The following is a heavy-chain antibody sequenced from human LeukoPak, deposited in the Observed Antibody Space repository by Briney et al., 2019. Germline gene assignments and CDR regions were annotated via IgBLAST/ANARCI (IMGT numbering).Heavy chain of an antibody. CDR1: GGSISSYY. J-gene: IGHJ6*02. CDR3: ARGVCSSTSCYIGFGNYYYGMDV. D-gene: IGHD2-2*02. Sequence: SETLSLTCTVSGGSISSYYWSWIRQPAEKGLEWIGRIHSSGSTNYNPSLKSRVTISVDTSKNQFSLKLSSVTAADTAVYYCARGVCSSTSCYIGFGNYYYGMDVWGQGTTVTVSS. CDR2: IHSSGST. V-gene: IGHV4-4*07.